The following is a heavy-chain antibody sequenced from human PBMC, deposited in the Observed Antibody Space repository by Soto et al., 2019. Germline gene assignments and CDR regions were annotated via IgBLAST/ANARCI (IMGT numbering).Heavy chain of an antibody. J-gene: IGHJ6*03. V-gene: IGHV3-64*01. CDR2: ISSNGVGT. D-gene: IGHD6-6*01. Sequence: GGSLRLSCAASGFTLSGYAMDWVRQAPGKGLEYVSGISSNGVGTYYANSVQSRFTISRDNSKNTVYLQMGSLRPEDMAVYYCARRARPDFYYMDVWGKGTTVTVSS. CDR1: GFTLSGYA. CDR3: ARRARPDFYYMDV.